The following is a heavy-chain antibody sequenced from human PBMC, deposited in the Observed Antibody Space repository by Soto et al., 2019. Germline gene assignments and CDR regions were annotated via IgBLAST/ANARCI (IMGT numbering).Heavy chain of an antibody. CDR3: ARDLTVTTQNNWFDP. CDR1: GGSISSSNW. V-gene: IGHV4-4*02. Sequence: QVQLQESGPGLVKPSGTLSLTCAVSGGSISSSNWWSWVRQPPGKGLEWIGEIYHSGSTNYNPSRKGPVTITVDKSKIHFSRKLSSVTAAATAVYYCARDLTVTTQNNWFDPWGQGTLVTVSS. J-gene: IGHJ5*02. CDR2: IYHSGST. D-gene: IGHD4-17*01.